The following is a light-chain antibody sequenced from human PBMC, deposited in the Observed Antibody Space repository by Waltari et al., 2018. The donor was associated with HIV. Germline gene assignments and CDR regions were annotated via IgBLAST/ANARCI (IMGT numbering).Light chain of an antibody. CDR2: ADA. CDR1: TPNIGSSN. J-gene: IGLJ2*01. V-gene: IGLV1-44*01. Sequence: QSVLTQPPSASGTPGQRVTISCSGSTPNIGSSNVNWYQQFSRAAPKLLISADAQRPSGVPDLFSVSKSGTSASLVISGLQSEDEADYYCSTWDDRLNGVVFGGGTKLTVL. CDR3: STWDDRLNGVV.